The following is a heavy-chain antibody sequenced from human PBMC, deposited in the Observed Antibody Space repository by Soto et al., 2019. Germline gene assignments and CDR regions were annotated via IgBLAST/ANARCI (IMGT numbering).Heavy chain of an antibody. V-gene: IGHV1-46*01. CDR3: ARAAGSAVAEGWFDP. Sequence: ASVKVSCKASGYTFTSYYMHWVRQAPGQGLEWMGIINPSGGSTSYAQKFQGRVTMTRDTSTSTVYMELSSLRSEDTAVYYCARAAGSAVAEGWFDPCGQGTLVTVS. J-gene: IGHJ5*02. CDR2: INPSGGST. CDR1: GYTFTSYY. D-gene: IGHD6-19*01.